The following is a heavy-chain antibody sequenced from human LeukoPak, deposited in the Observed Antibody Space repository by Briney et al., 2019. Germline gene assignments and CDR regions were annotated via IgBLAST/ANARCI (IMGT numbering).Heavy chain of an antibody. V-gene: IGHV3-64D*09. Sequence: GGSLRLSCSASGFSFSNYAMHWVRQAPGKGLEYVPAISTNGGHTYYADSVQGRFTISRDDSKNTLYLQMSSLRAEDTALYYCVKDLLGYCSSTSCYATGPFDYWGQGTLVTVSS. J-gene: IGHJ4*02. CDR2: ISTNGGHT. D-gene: IGHD2-2*01. CDR3: VKDLLGYCSSTSCYATGPFDY. CDR1: GFSFSNYA.